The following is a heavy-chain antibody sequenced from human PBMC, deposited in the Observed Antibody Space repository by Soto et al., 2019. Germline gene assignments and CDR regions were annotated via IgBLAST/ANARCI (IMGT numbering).Heavy chain of an antibody. Sequence: GGSLRLSCAASGFTFSSYAMSWVRQAPGKGLEWVSAISGSGGSTYYADSVKGRFTISRDNSKNTLYLQMNSLRAEDTAVYYCAGRRGDCISTSCSYPCYRGQGTLVTVSS. D-gene: IGHD2-2*01. CDR3: AGRRGDCISTSCSYPCY. CDR2: ISGSGGST. J-gene: IGHJ4*02. V-gene: IGHV3-23*01. CDR1: GFTFSSYA.